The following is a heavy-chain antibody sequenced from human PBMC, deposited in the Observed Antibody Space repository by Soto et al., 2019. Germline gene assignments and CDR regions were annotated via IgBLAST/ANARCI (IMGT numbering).Heavy chain of an antibody. CDR2: ISWNSGSI. CDR1: GFTFDDYA. D-gene: IGHD6-19*01. CDR3: AKDGEQWLEPYFDY. J-gene: IGHJ4*02. V-gene: IGHV3-9*01. Sequence: GGSLRLSCAASGFTFDDYAMHWVRQAPGKGLEWVSGISWNSGSIGYADSGKGRFTISRDNAKNSLYLQMNSLRAEDTALYYCAKDGEQWLEPYFDYWGQGTLVTVSS.